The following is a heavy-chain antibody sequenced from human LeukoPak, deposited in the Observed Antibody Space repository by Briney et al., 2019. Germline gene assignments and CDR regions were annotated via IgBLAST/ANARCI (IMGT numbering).Heavy chain of an antibody. J-gene: IGHJ5*02. D-gene: IGHD3-10*01. V-gene: IGHV4-59*06. Sequence: SETLSLTCTVSGGSISSYYWSWIRQHPGKGLEWVGYIYYSGSTYYNPSLKSRVTISVDTSKNQFSLKLSSVTAADTAVYYCARHGSGSYYTTLGWFDPWGQGTLVTVSS. CDR1: GGSISSYY. CDR3: ARHGSGSYYTTLGWFDP. CDR2: IYYSGST.